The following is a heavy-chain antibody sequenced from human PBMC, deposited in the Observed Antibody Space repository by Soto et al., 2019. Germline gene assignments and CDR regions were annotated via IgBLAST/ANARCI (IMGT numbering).Heavy chain of an antibody. D-gene: IGHD3-10*01. J-gene: IGHJ3*01. CDR1: GFSFSSYE. Sequence: PGGSLRLSCAASGFSFSSYEMNWVRQAPGKGLEWISYIGGSGGTKYSADSVKGRFIISRDNAQNSLYLQMSSLRVEDTGVYYCARDRGGDVGQFLFPDGFDLWGQGTMVTVSS. CDR2: IGGSGGTK. CDR3: ARDRGGDVGQFLFPDGFDL. V-gene: IGHV3-48*03.